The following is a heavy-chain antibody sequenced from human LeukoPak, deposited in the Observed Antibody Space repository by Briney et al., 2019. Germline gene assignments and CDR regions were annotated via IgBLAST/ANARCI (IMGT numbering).Heavy chain of an antibody. D-gene: IGHD6-19*01. CDR2: ISGSGGST. Sequence: PGGSLRLSCAASGFTFSSYAMSWVRQAQGKGLEWVSAISGSGGSTYYADSVKGRFTISRDNSKNTLYLQMNSLRAEDTAVYYCAKDLGYSSGWQGGYFDYWGQGTLVTVSS. V-gene: IGHV3-23*01. J-gene: IGHJ4*02. CDR1: GFTFSSYA. CDR3: AKDLGYSSGWQGGYFDY.